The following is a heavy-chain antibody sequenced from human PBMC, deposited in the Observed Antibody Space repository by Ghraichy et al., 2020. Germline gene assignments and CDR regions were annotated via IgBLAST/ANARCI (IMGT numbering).Heavy chain of an antibody. J-gene: IGHJ3*02. Sequence: GGSLRLSCAASGFTFDDYAMHWVRQAPGKGLEWVSGISWNSGSIGYADSVKGRFTISRDNAKNSLYLQMNSLRAEDMALYYCAKDIGRGDYFPVAFDIWGQGTMVTVSS. D-gene: IGHD3-10*01. CDR3: AKDIGRGDYFPVAFDI. V-gene: IGHV3-9*03. CDR2: ISWNSGSI. CDR1: GFTFDDYA.